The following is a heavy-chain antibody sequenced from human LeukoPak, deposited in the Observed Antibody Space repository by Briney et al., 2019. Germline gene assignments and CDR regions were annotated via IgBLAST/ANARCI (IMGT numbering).Heavy chain of an antibody. D-gene: IGHD3-10*01. CDR1: GFTFTNAW. CDR2: IKSKTDGETT. Sequence: PGGSLRLSCVDSGFTFTNAWMSWVRQAPGKGLEWIGRIKSKTDGETTSYAEPVRGRFTISRDDSKSAVYLQMNSLKIEDTAVYYCTTDLGTYYHGSQRLIPIDYWGQGTLVTVPS. V-gene: IGHV3-15*01. J-gene: IGHJ4*02. CDR3: TTDLGTYYHGSQRLIPIDY.